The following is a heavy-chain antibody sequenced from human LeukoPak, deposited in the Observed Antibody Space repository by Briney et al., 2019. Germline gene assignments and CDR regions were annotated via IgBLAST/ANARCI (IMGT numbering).Heavy chain of an antibody. V-gene: IGHV3-43*02. D-gene: IGHD2-8*01. CDR1: GFTSDDYA. CDR2: ISSNGGST. CDR3: AKDKGPVAMVYGMDV. Sequence: GGSLRLSCAASGFTSDDYAIHWVRQASGKGLELVSLISSNGGSTYYADSVKGRFTISRDNSKNSVYLQMNSLRSEDTALYYCAKDKGPVAMVYGMDVWGQGTTVTVSS. J-gene: IGHJ6*02.